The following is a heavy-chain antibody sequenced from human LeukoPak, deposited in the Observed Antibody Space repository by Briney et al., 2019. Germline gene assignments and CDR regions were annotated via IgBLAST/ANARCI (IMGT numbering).Heavy chain of an antibody. CDR2: ISAYNGNT. Sequence: ASVKVSYKASGYTFTSYGISWVRQAPGQGLEWMGWISAYNGNTNYAQKLQGRVTMTTDTSTSTAYMELRSLRSDDTAVYYCARDLPYYDSSGYYPELAFDIWGQGTMVTVSS. V-gene: IGHV1-18*01. J-gene: IGHJ3*02. D-gene: IGHD3-22*01. CDR1: GYTFTSYG. CDR3: ARDLPYYDSSGYYPELAFDI.